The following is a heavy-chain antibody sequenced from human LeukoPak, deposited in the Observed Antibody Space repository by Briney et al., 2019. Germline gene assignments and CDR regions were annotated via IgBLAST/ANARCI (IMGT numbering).Heavy chain of an antibody. CDR1: GFTFTTYG. Sequence: GGSLRLSCSASGFTFTTYGMNWVRQAPGKGLEWVSAISGSGGSTYYADSVKGRFTISRDNSKNTLYLQMNSLRAEDTAVYYCARAFYGSDPALDYWGQGTLVTVSS. CDR3: ARAFYGSDPALDY. CDR2: ISGSGGST. D-gene: IGHD3-10*01. J-gene: IGHJ4*02. V-gene: IGHV3-23*01.